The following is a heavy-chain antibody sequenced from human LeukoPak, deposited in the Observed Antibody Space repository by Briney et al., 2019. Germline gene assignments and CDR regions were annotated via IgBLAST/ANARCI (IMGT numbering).Heavy chain of an antibody. CDR3: ASFPDPPYLGPHDAFDI. Sequence: GSSVKVSCKASGGTFGSYAISWVRQAPGQGLEWMGGIIPIFGTANYAQKFQGRVTITADESTSTAYMELSSLRSEDTAVYYCASFPDPPYLGPHDAFDIWGQGTMVTVSS. V-gene: IGHV1-69*01. J-gene: IGHJ3*02. CDR2: IIPIFGTA. CDR1: GGTFGSYA. D-gene: IGHD2/OR15-2a*01.